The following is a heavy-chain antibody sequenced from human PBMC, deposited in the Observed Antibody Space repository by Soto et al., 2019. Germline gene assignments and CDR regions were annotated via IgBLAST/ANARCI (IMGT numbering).Heavy chain of an antibody. J-gene: IGHJ6*02. CDR3: ARDGVAARLVGWDYYYYGMDV. D-gene: IGHD6-6*01. CDR2: IKQDGSEK. Sequence: GRSLRLSCAASGFTFGRFWMRWFRQAPGKGLEWGDNIKQDGSEKYYVDSVKGRFTISRDNAKNSLYLQMNSLRAEDTAVYYCARDGVAARLVGWDYYYYGMDVWGQGSTDTVSS. V-gene: IGHV3-7*01. CDR1: GFTFGRFW.